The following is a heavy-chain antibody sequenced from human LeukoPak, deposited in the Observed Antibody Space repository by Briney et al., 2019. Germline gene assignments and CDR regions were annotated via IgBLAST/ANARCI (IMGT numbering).Heavy chain of an antibody. D-gene: IGHD6-19*01. Sequence: GGSLRLSCAASGFTVSSNYMSWVRQAPGKGLEWVSVIYSGGSTYYADSVKGRFTIYRDNSKSRLSLQMNSLRAEDTAVYYCAKTLSSGWSGKYYFDYWGQGTLVSVSS. J-gene: IGHJ4*02. V-gene: IGHV3-53*01. CDR1: GFTVSSNY. CDR3: AKTLSSGWSGKYYFDY. CDR2: IYSGGST.